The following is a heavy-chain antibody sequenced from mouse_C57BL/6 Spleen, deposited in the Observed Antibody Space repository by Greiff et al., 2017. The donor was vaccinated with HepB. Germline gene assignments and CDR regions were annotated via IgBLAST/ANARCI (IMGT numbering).Heavy chain of an antibody. CDR3: ARDYGSSDEAMGY. D-gene: IGHD1-1*01. CDR1: GYTFTDYN. V-gene: IGHV1-22*01. CDR2: INPNNGGT. Sequence: EVQLQQSGPELVKPGASVKMSCKASGYTFTDYNMHWVKQSHGKSLEWIGYINPNNGGTSYNQKFKGKATLTVNKSSSTAYMELRSLTSEDSAVYYCARDYGSSDEAMGYWGQGTSVTVSS. J-gene: IGHJ4*01.